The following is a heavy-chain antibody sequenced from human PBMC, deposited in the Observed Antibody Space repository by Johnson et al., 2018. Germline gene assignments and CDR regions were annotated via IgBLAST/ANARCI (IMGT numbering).Heavy chain of an antibody. D-gene: IGHD5-24*01. J-gene: IGHJ4*02. CDR3: AKGRGDGYTHPPFDN. V-gene: IGHV3-30*18. CDR1: GFSFSSYA. CDR2: ISSDGSTN. Sequence: QVQLVQSGGGLVQPGGSLKLSCAGTGFSFSSYAMHWVRQAPGKGLEWVAGISSDGSTNYYADSVKGRFTISRDNSKKTLYLQTNTLTTEDTAAYYCAKGRGDGYTHPPFDNCGQGTLVIVSS.